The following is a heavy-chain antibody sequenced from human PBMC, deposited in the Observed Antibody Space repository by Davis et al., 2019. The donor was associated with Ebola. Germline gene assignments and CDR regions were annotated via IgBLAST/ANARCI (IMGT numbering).Heavy chain of an antibody. Sequence: PGGSLRLSCAVYGGSFSGYYWSWIRQPPGKGLEWIGEINHSGSTNYNPSLKSRVTISVDTSKNQFSLKLSSVTAADTAVYYCARESPLDDGTRSSQFDYWGQGTLVTVSS. V-gene: IGHV4-34*01. CDR1: GGSFSGYY. CDR2: INHSGST. CDR3: ARESPLDDGTRSSQFDY. D-gene: IGHD4-17*01. J-gene: IGHJ4*02.